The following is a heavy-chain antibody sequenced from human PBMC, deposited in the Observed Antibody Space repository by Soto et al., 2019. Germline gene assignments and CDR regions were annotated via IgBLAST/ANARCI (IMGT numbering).Heavy chain of an antibody. Sequence: QVQLVQSGAEVKKPGASVMVSCQASGYTFTTYAMHWVRQAPGQRLEWMGWINAGNGYTKYSQKFQGGVTITRDTSATTAYMELSSLRSEDTAVYYCARGGDDCNTTSCYMIDYWGQGTLVTVSS. J-gene: IGHJ4*02. D-gene: IGHD2-2*02. V-gene: IGHV1-3*01. CDR1: GYTFTTYA. CDR3: ARGGDDCNTTSCYMIDY. CDR2: INAGNGYT.